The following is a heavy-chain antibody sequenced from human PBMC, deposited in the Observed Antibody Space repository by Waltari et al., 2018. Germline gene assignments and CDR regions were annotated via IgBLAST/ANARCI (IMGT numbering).Heavy chain of an antibody. D-gene: IGHD6-19*01. CDR2: ISYDGSNK. CDR1: GFTFSSYA. J-gene: IGHJ4*02. V-gene: IGHV3-30-3*01. Sequence: QVQLVESGGGVVQPGRSLRLSCAASGFTFSSYAMHWVRQAPGKGLEWVAVISYDGSNKYYADSVKGRFTISRDNSKNTLYLQMNSLRAEDTAVYYCARGVRAGTYFDYWGQGTLVTVSS. CDR3: ARGVRAGTYFDY.